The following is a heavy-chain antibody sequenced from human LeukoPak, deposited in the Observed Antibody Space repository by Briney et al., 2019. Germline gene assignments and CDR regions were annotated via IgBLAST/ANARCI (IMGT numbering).Heavy chain of an antibody. Sequence: GGSLRLSCAASGFAFSNYWMIWVRQAPGKGLEWVGNIKQDGSEKRYADSVRGRFTISRDNAQTSLYLQMNSLRAEDTAVYYCARASNPWLQLTWGQGTLVTVSS. CDR1: GFAFSNYW. D-gene: IGHD5-24*01. V-gene: IGHV3-7*05. CDR2: IKQDGSEK. J-gene: IGHJ5*02. CDR3: ARASNPWLQLT.